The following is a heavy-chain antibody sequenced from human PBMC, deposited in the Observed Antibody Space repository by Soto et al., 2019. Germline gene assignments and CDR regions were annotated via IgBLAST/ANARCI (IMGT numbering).Heavy chain of an antibody. J-gene: IGHJ4*02. CDR3: ARGDEGATKGVSAY. V-gene: IGHV3-74*01. CDR1: GFTFSSYG. D-gene: IGHD1-26*01. Sequence: EVQLVESGGGLVQPGGSLRLSCAASGFTFSSYGMHWVRQAPGKGLVWVSRINSYGSSTSYADSVKGRFTISRDNAKNTLYLQMNSLSAEATVVYYCARGDEGATKGVSAYWGQGTLVTVSS. CDR2: INSYGSST.